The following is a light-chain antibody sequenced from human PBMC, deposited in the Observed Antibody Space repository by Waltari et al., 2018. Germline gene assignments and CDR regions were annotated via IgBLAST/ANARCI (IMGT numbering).Light chain of an antibody. CDR1: GSDVGGYNY. J-gene: IGLJ3*02. CDR2: EIN. V-gene: IGLV2-11*01. Sequence: QSALTQPRSVSGSPGQSVTVSCTGTGSDVGGYNYVSWYQQHPDKAPKLLLYEINKRPSGVPDRFSGSKSGNTASLTISGLQAEDEADYYCCSYAGSYTKVFGGGTKVTVL. CDR3: CSYAGSYTKV.